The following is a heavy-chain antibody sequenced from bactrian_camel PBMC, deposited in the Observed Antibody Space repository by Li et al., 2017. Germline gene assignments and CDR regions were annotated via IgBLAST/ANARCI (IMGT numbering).Heavy chain of an antibody. Sequence: VQLVESGGGSVRAGGSLRLSCTASEFTFDGSDMAWYRQIPNYECELVSLISRDGSTYYKDSVKGRFTISQDIAKNTLYLQMNDLKPEDTAMYYCATRPLNGGVWYAAPEYRHWGQGTQVTVS. J-gene: IGHJ4*01. D-gene: IGHD6*01. V-gene: IGHV3S55*01. CDR1: EFTFDGSD. CDR3: ATRPLNGGVWYAAPEYRH. CDR2: ISRDGST.